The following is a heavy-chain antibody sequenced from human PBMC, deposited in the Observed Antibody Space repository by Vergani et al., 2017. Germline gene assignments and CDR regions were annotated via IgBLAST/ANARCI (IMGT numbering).Heavy chain of an antibody. V-gene: IGHV3-23*01. CDR2: ISASGSST. D-gene: IGHD5-18*01. Sequence: EVQLLESGGGLVQPGGSLRVSCAASGITFKSYAMSWVRQAPGKGLEWVAEISASGSSTHYADSLKGRFTISRDNSKNILYLQMNSLRAEDTAVYHCAKFPPQYTYGPNYDCYYMDVWGKGTTVTVSS. J-gene: IGHJ6*03. CDR1: GITFKSYA. CDR3: AKFPPQYTYGPNYDCYYMDV.